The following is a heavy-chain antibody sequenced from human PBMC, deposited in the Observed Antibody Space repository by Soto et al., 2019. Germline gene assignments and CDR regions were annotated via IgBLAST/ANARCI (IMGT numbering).Heavy chain of an antibody. CDR2: ISGSGGST. J-gene: IGHJ6*02. D-gene: IGHD2-2*01. CDR1: GFTFSSYT. CDR3: AKDEAMSV. V-gene: IGHV3-23*01. Sequence: GGSLRLSCEASGFTFSSYTMNWVRRAPGKGLEWVATISGSGGSTYYADSVKGRFTISRDNSKNTLYLQMNSLRAEDTAVYYCAKDEAMSVWGQGTTVTVSS.